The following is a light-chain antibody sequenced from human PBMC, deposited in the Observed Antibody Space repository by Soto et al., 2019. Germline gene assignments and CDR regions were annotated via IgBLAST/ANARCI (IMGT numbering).Light chain of an antibody. CDR3: CSYAGSSTFPYYV. V-gene: IGLV2-23*03. Sequence: QSVRTQPASVSGSPGQSITISCTGTSSDVGSYNLVSWYQQHPGKAPKLMIYEGSKRPSGVSNRFSGSKSGNTASLTISGLQAEDEADYYCCSYAGSSTFPYYVFGTGTKVTVL. CDR2: EGS. CDR1: SSDVGSYNL. J-gene: IGLJ1*01.